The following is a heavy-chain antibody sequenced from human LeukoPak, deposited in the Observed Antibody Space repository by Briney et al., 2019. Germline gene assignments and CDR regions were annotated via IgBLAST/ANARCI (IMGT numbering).Heavy chain of an antibody. CDR1: GYSISSGYY. V-gene: IGHV4-38-2*01. J-gene: IGHJ3*02. CDR3: ATAYCSGGSCYQAYDAFDI. CDR2: IYHSGST. Sequence: PSETLSLTCAVSGYSISSGYYWGWIRQPPGKGLEWIGSIYHSGSTYYNPSLKSRVTISVDTSKNQFSLKLSSVTAANTAVYYCATAYCSGGSCYQAYDAFDIWGQGTMVTVSS. D-gene: IGHD2-15*01.